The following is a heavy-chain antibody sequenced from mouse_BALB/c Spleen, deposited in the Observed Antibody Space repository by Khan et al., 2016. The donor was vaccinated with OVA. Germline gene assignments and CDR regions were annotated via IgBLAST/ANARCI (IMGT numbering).Heavy chain of an antibody. D-gene: IGHD2-10*01. J-gene: IGHJ4*01. Sequence: QIQLVQSGPELKKPGETVKISCKASGYTFTKFGMNWVKQAPGKGLEWMGWINTYTGEPTYADDFKGRFAFSMETSASTAYLQINNLKDEDTATYFCARPPYLSYTMAYGGQGTSVTVSS. V-gene: IGHV9-3-1*01. CDR2: INTYTGEP. CDR1: GYTFTKFG. CDR3: ARPPYLSYTMAY.